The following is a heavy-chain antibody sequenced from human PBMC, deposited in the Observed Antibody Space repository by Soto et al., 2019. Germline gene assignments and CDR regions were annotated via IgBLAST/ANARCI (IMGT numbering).Heavy chain of an antibody. D-gene: IGHD3-3*01. CDR1: GYTFTSYY. CDR3: ARPLRFLEWTGYYYYYGMDV. Sequence: ASVKVSCKASGYTFTSYYMHWVRQAPGQGLEWMGIINPSGGSTSYAQKFQGRVTMTRDESTSTAYMELSSLRSEDTAVYYCARPLRFLEWTGYYYYYGMDVWGQGTTVTVSS. V-gene: IGHV1-46*01. J-gene: IGHJ6*02. CDR2: INPSGGST.